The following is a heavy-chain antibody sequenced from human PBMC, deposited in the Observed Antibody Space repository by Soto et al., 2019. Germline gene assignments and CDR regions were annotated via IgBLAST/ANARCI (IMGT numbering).Heavy chain of an antibody. D-gene: IGHD1-26*01. CDR2: IYYSGST. J-gene: IGHJ4*02. Sequence: SETLSLTCTVSGGSVSSGSYYWIWIRQPPGKGLEWIGYIYYSGSTNYNPSLKSRVTISVDTSKNQFSLKLSSVTAADTAVYYCAWNTLVGAPYYFDFSVKGTLVIV. V-gene: IGHV4-61*01. CDR1: GGSVSSGSYY. CDR3: AWNTLVGAPYYFDF.